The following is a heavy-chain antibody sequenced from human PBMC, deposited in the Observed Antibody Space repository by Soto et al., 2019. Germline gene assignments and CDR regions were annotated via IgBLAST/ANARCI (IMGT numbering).Heavy chain of an antibody. Sequence: EVQLMESGGGLVQPGGSLRLSCSASGFTFSSYWMHWVRQAPGKGLVWVSRLSNDGSPTDYADFVRGRFTISRDNSKDPLYLLMNSLRGEDTAVYYCARAGGEVPPANVLDPRNYLYCYGMDVWGLGTTVTVSS. D-gene: IGHD2-2*01. CDR1: GFTFSSYW. CDR2: LSNDGSPT. J-gene: IGHJ6*02. CDR3: ARAGGEVPPANVLDPRNYLYCYGMDV. V-gene: IGHV3-74*01.